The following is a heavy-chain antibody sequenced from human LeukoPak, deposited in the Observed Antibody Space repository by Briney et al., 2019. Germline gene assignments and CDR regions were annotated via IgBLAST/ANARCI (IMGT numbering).Heavy chain of an antibody. D-gene: IGHD6-13*01. CDR1: GFSFNNILMS. CDR3: ARIRGPVGSSWFRSTGYFDF. J-gene: IGHJ4*02. CDR2: IDYDGDT. Sequence: QTLTLTCTFSGFSFNNILMSAAWVRQPPGKALEWLARIDYDGDTVYNADLKTRLAISKDSSNTQVVLTMTNMDPVDTATYYCARIRGPVGSSWFRSTGYFDFWGQGSLVTVSA. V-gene: IGHV2-70*16.